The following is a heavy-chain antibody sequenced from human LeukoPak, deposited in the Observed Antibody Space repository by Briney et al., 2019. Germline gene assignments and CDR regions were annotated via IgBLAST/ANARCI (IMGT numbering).Heavy chain of an antibody. CDR3: AKDRGSGWYPSYFDY. Sequence: GGSLRLSCAASGFTFSSYWMSWVRQAPGKGLEWVANIKQDGSEKYYVDSVKGRFTISRDNAKNSLYLQMNSLRAEDMALYYCAKDRGSGWYPSYFDYWGQGTLVTVSS. CDR1: GFTFSSYW. V-gene: IGHV3-7*03. D-gene: IGHD6-19*01. J-gene: IGHJ4*02. CDR2: IKQDGSEK.